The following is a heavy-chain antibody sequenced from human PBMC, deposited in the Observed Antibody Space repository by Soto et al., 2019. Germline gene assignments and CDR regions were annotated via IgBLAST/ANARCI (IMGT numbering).Heavy chain of an antibody. Sequence: QVQLVESGGGVVQPGRSLRLSCAASGFTVSSYGMHWVRQAPGKGLEWVAVISRDGGTKYYADSVKGRFTISRDNSRNILFLEMNSLRGDDMAVYSCTGEVASGYWGQGTLVTVSS. CDR1: GFTVSSYG. D-gene: IGHD2-8*02. J-gene: IGHJ4*02. CDR2: ISRDGGTK. V-gene: IGHV3-30*03. CDR3: TGEVASGY.